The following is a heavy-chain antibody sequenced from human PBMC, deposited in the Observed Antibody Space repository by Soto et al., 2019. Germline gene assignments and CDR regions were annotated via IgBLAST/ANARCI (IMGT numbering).Heavy chain of an antibody. J-gene: IGHJ6*02. D-gene: IGHD2-15*01. CDR2: ISYDGSNK. CDR1: GFTFSSYA. V-gene: IGHV3-30-3*01. Sequence: GGSLRLSCAASGFTFSSYAMHWVRQAPGKGLEWVAVISYDGSNKYYADSVKGRFTISRDNSKNTLYLQMNSLRAEDTAVYYCARDPIVVVVAAAYGMDVWGQGTTVTVS. CDR3: ARDPIVVVVAAAYGMDV.